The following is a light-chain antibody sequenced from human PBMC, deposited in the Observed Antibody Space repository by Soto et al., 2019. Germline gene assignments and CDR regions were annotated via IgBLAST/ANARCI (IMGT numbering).Light chain of an antibody. V-gene: IGKV2-30*01. CDR2: KVS. J-gene: IGKJ5*01. CDR3: MQGTHWPIT. CDR1: HSLVYSDGNIY. Sequence: DVVMTQSPLFLPVTLGQPASISCRSTHSLVYSDGNIYLNWFHQRPGQSPRRLIYKVSNRDSGVPDRFSGSGSDTDFTLKISRVEAEDVGVYYCMQGTHWPITFGQGTRLEIK.